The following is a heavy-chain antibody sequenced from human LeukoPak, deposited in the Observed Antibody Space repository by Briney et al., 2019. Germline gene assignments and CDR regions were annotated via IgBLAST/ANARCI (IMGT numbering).Heavy chain of an antibody. V-gene: IGHV5-51*01. J-gene: IGHJ1*01. CDR1: GYSFTNYW. D-gene: IGHD3-22*01. Sequence: GESLKISCKGSGYSFTNYWIDWVRQMPGKGLEWLGIIYPGDSDTRYSPSFQGQVTVSVDKSINTAYLQWSSLKASDTAIYYCARLYYYDSSGYPEYFQHWGQGTLVTVSS. CDR2: IYPGDSDT. CDR3: ARLYYYDSSGYPEYFQH.